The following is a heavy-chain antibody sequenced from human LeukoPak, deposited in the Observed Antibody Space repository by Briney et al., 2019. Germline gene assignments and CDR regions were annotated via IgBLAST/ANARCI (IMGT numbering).Heavy chain of an antibody. V-gene: IGHV3-7*01. J-gene: IGHJ6*02. CDR2: IKQDGSEK. CDR1: RFTFSSYW. CDR3: AKEGAYYDVWSGSYKGHGNMDV. D-gene: IGHD3-3*01. Sequence: GGSLRLSCAASRFTFSSYWMSWVRQAPGKGLEWVANIKQDGSEKYYVDSVKGRFTISRDNAKNTVYLQMNSLRAEDTAVFYCAKEGAYYDVWSGSYKGHGNMDVWGQGTTVTVSS.